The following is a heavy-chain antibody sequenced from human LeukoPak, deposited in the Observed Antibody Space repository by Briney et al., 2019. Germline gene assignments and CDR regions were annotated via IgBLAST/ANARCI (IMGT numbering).Heavy chain of an antibody. J-gene: IGHJ4*02. D-gene: IGHD3-10*01. V-gene: IGHV3-49*04. Sequence: GRSLGLSCTASGFTFGDYAMSWVRQAPGKGLEWVGFIRSKAYGGTTENAASVKGRFTISRDDSKSIAYLQMNSLKTEDTAVYYCTRLRPNYGSFDYWGQGTLVTVSS. CDR2: IRSKAYGGTT. CDR1: GFTFGDYA. CDR3: TRLRPNYGSFDY.